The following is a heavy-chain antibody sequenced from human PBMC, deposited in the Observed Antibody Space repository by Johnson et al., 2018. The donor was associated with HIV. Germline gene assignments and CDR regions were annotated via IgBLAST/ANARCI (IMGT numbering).Heavy chain of an antibody. CDR3: AKPKLEPGYGGAFDI. V-gene: IGHV3-30*04. D-gene: IGHD1-1*01. J-gene: IGHJ3*02. CDR2: ISYDGSDK. CDR1: GFTFSSYA. Sequence: QVQLVESGGGVVQPGRSLRLSCAASGFTFSSYAMHWVRQAPAKGLEWVAVISYDGSDKYYADSVKGRFTISRDNSKNTMLVQMNNLTTEDTAFYYCAKPKLEPGYGGAFDIWGQGTMVTVSS.